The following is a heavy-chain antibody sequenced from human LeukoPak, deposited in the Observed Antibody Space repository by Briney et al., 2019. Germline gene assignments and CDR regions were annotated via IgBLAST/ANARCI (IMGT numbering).Heavy chain of an antibody. J-gene: IGHJ4*02. CDR3: AKDLGPFLEWFDY. CDR1: GFTFSSYG. Sequence: GGSLRLSCAASGFTFSSYGMSWVRQAPGKGLEWVSGISWNSGSIGYADSVKGRFTISRDNAKNSLYLQMNSLRAEDTALYYCAKDLGPFLEWFDYWGQGTLVTVSS. D-gene: IGHD3-3*01. V-gene: IGHV3-9*01. CDR2: ISWNSGSI.